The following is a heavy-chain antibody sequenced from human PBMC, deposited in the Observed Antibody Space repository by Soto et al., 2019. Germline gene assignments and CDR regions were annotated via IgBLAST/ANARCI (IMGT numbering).Heavy chain of an antibody. J-gene: IGHJ6*02. V-gene: IGHV1-69*01. Sequence: QVPLVQSGAEVKKPGSSVKVSCKASGGTFSSYAISWVRQAPGQGLEWMGGIIPIFGTANYAQKFQGRVTITADESTSTAYMELSSLRSEDTAVYYCARDRVGSYGYHYYYGMDVWGQGTTVTVSS. CDR3: ARDRVGSYGYHYYYGMDV. D-gene: IGHD5-18*01. CDR2: IIPIFGTA. CDR1: GGTFSSYA.